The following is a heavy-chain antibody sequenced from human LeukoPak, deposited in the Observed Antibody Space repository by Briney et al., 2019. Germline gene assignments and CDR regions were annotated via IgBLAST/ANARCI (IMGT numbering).Heavy chain of an antibody. CDR2: IWYDGSNK. CDR3: AKDDFWSGYPVYFDY. Sequence: PGGSLRLSCAASGFTFSSYGMHWVRQAPGKGLEWVAVIWYDGSNKYYADSVKGRFTISRDNSKNTLYLQMNSLRAEDTAVYYCAKDDFWSGYPVYFDYWGQGTLVTVSS. V-gene: IGHV3-33*06. D-gene: IGHD3-3*01. J-gene: IGHJ4*02. CDR1: GFTFSSYG.